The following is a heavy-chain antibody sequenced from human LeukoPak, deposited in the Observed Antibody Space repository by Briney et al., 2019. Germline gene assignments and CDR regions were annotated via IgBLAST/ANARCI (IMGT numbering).Heavy chain of an antibody. J-gene: IGHJ5*02. Sequence: SETLSLTCTVSGGSISGYYWSWIRQPAGKGLEWIGRFYNSGSTKYNPSLKSRVTMSIDTSKNEFYLKLTSVTAADTAVYYCARARCSGGSCYPNWFDPWGQGTLVTVSS. D-gene: IGHD2-15*01. CDR1: GGSISGYY. CDR3: ARARCSGGSCYPNWFDP. CDR2: FYNSGST. V-gene: IGHV4-4*07.